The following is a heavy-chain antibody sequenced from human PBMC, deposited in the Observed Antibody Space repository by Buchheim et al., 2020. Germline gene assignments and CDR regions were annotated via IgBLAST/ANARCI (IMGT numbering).Heavy chain of an antibody. Sequence: EVQLLESGGGLVQPGGSLRLSCAASGFTFSSYAMSWVRQAPGKGLEWVSAISGSGGSTYYADSVKGRVTISRDNSKNTLYLQMNSLRAEDTAVYYCAKIPSYYYDSSGYYYFDYWGQGTL. CDR2: ISGSGGST. V-gene: IGHV3-23*01. CDR1: GFTFSSYA. CDR3: AKIPSYYYDSSGYYYFDY. J-gene: IGHJ4*02. D-gene: IGHD3-22*01.